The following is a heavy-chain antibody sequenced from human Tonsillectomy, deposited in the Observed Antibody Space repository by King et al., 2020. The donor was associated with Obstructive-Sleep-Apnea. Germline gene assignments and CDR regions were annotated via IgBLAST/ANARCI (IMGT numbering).Heavy chain of an antibody. J-gene: IGHJ5*02. CDR3: ARERAGGTNWFDP. D-gene: IGHD2-15*01. CDR2: VYYSGNT. Sequence: QLQESGPRLVKPSDTLSLTCTVSGGSISSSSYYWGWIRQPPGKGLEWIGSVYYSGNTYSNPSLKSRVTISVDTSKNQFSLNLNSVTAADTAVYYCARERAGGTNWFDPWGQGTLVTVSS. CDR1: GGSISSSSYY. V-gene: IGHV4-39*07.